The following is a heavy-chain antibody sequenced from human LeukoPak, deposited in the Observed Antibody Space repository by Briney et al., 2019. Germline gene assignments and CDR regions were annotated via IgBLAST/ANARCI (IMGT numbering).Heavy chain of an antibody. V-gene: IGHV3-64D*09. D-gene: IGHD2-15*01. J-gene: IGHJ6*02. CDR1: GFPFSSSV. CDR2: ISDSGGST. CDR3: VRGYSFGPHGMDV. Sequence: AGSLRPSSSAPGFPFSSSVICWGCQASGKGLQSVSAISDSGGSTYYADSVKGRFTISRDNSKNTPYLQMSSLGAEDTAVYFCVRGYSFGPHGMDVWGQGTTVTVSS.